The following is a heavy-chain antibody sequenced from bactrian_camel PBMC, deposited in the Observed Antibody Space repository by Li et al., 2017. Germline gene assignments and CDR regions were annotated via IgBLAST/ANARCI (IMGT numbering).Heavy chain of an antibody. Sequence: VQLVESGGSSVQAGGSLRLSCTASSGSTFTFSRLCMAWFRQAPGLKREGVATIDSDGSTTYGDFVKGRFTISRDNANATLHLQMNSLEPEDTAVYSCAARYRECTVMTPWANYWGQGTQVTVS. CDR2: IDSDGST. D-gene: IGHD2*01. V-gene: IGHV3S53*01. CDR3: AARYRECTVMTPWANY. CDR1: GSTFTFSR. J-gene: IGHJ4*01.